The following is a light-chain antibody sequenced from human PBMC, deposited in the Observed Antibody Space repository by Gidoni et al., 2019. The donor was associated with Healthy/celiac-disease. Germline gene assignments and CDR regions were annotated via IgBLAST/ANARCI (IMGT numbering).Light chain of an antibody. CDR2: RNN. V-gene: IGLV1-47*01. Sequence: QSVLTQPPSASGTPGQRVTISCSGSSSNIGSNYVYWYQQLPGTATKLLIYRNNQRPSGVPDRFSGSKSGTSASLAISGLLSEDEADYYCAAWDDSLSGHVVFGGGTKLTVL. J-gene: IGLJ2*01. CDR1: SSNIGSNY. CDR3: AAWDDSLSGHVV.